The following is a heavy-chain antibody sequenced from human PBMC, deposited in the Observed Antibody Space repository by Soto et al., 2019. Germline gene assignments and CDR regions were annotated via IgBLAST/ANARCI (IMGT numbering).Heavy chain of an antibody. Sequence: KPGGSLRLSCAASGFTFSDYYMSWIRQAPGKGLEWVSYISSSGSTIYYADSVKGRFTISRDNAKNSLYLQMNSLRAEDTAVYYCAREYSSSPTAFDYWGQGTLVTVSS. CDR3: AREYSSSPTAFDY. V-gene: IGHV3-11*01. J-gene: IGHJ4*02. CDR1: GFTFSDYY. D-gene: IGHD6-6*01. CDR2: ISSSGSTI.